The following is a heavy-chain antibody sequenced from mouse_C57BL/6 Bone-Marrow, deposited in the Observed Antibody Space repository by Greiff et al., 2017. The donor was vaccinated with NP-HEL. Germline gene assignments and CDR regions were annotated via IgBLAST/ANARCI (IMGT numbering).Heavy chain of an antibody. CDR3: ASLYYGSSPFAY. V-gene: IGHV5-6*01. J-gene: IGHJ3*01. CDR1: GFTFSSYG. CDR2: ISSGGSYT. D-gene: IGHD1-1*01. Sequence: EVQGVESGGDLVKPGGSLKLSCAASGFTFSSYGMSWVRQTPDKRLEWVATISSGGSYTYYPDSVKGRFTISRDNAKNTLYLQMSSLKSEDTAMYYCASLYYGSSPFAYWGQGTLVTVSA.